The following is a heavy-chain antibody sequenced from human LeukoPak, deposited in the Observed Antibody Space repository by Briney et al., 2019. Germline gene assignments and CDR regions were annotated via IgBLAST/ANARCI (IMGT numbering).Heavy chain of an antibody. J-gene: IGHJ4*02. CDR2: ISSSGSTI. CDR3: ASHGERYSYGYLDN. D-gene: IGHD5-18*01. CDR1: GFTFSDYY. V-gene: IGHV3-11*01. Sequence: GGSLRLSCAASGFTFSDYYMSWIRQAPGKGLEWVSYISSSGSTIYYADSVKGRFTISRDNAKNSLYLQMNSLRAEDTAVYYCASHGERYSYGYLDNWGQGTLVTVSS.